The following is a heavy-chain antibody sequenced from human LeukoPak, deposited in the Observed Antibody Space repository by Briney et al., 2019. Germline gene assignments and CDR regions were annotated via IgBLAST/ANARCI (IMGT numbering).Heavy chain of an antibody. CDR3: AKGQQLVLYYFDY. Sequence: GGSLRLSCAVSGFIFEDYAMHWVRHAPGQGLELVSAISGSGGSTYYADSVKGRFTISRDNSKNTLYLQMNSLRAEDTAVYYCAKGQQLVLYYFDYWGQGTLVTVSS. CDR1: GFIFEDYA. D-gene: IGHD6-13*01. V-gene: IGHV3-23*01. J-gene: IGHJ4*02. CDR2: ISGSGGST.